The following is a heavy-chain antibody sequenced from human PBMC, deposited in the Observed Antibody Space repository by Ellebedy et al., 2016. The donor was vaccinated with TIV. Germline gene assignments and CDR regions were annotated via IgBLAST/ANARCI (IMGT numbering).Heavy chain of an antibody. Sequence: MPSETLSLTCSVSGDSINRSAYYWGWIRQSPGEGLAWLGSIYYRGTTFYNPSLKSRVTISVDTSKNQFFLNLTSVTAADTAVYYCARHDRNVGDLWGQGALVTVSS. CDR1: GDSINRSAYY. CDR3: ARHDRNVGDL. CDR2: IYYRGTT. J-gene: IGHJ4*02. D-gene: IGHD3-16*01. V-gene: IGHV4-39*01.